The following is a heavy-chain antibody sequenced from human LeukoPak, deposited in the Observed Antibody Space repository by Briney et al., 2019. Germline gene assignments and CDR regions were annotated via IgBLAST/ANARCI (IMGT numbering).Heavy chain of an antibody. CDR1: GFTFSSYA. Sequence: PGGSLRLSCAASGFTFSSYAMSWVRQAPGKGLEWVSSISSSSSYIYYADSVKGRFTISRNNAKNSLYLQMNSLRAEDTAVYYCARVWELLYYFDYWGQGTLVTVSS. V-gene: IGHV3-21*01. D-gene: IGHD1-26*01. CDR2: ISSSSSYI. CDR3: ARVWELLYYFDY. J-gene: IGHJ4*02.